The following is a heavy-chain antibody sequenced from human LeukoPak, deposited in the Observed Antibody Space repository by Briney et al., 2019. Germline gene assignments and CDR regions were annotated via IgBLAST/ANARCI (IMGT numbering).Heavy chain of an antibody. CDR1: GFTVSSNY. Sequence: GGSLRLSCAASGFTVSSNYMSWVRQPPGKGLEWVSVIYSGGSTYYADSVKGRFTISRDNSKNTLYLQMNSLRAEDTAVYYCARSLAAAGPYYYYYYMDVWGKGTTVTVSS. CDR3: ARSLAAAGPYYYYYYMDV. CDR2: IYSGGST. V-gene: IGHV3-53*01. D-gene: IGHD6-13*01. J-gene: IGHJ6*03.